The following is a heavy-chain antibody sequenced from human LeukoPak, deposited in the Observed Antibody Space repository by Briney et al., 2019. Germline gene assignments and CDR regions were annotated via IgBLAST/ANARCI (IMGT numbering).Heavy chain of an antibody. J-gene: IGHJ4*02. CDR3: AKRDRELGFDY. D-gene: IGHD7-27*01. CDR1: GFTFSNFL. CDR2: ISGSGGDT. V-gene: IGHV3-23*01. Sequence: GGSLGLSCAASGFTFSNFLMTWVRQAPGKGPEWVSAISGSGGDTYYADSVKGRFTISRDNSKNTLYLQMNSLRAEDTAVYYCAKRDRELGFDYWGQGTLVTVSS.